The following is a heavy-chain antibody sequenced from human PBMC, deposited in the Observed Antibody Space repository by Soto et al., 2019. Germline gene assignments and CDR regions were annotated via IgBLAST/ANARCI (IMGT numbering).Heavy chain of an antibody. Sequence: ASVKVSCKASGYTFTGYYMHWVRQAPGQGLEWMGWINPNSGGTNYAQKFQGRFTISRDNAKNSLYLQMNSLRAEDTAVYYCARDPVGVDSTFYFDSWGQGSLVTVSS. V-gene: IGHV1-2*02. CDR1: GYTFTGYY. J-gene: IGHJ4*02. CDR2: INPNSGGT. D-gene: IGHD2-21*01. CDR3: ARDPVGVDSTFYFDS.